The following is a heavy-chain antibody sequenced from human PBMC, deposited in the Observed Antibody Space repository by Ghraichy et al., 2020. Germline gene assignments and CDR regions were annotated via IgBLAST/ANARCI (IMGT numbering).Heavy chain of an antibody. Sequence: SETLSLTCTVSGGSISSYYWSWIRQPPGKGLEWIGYIYYSGSTNYNPSLKSRVTISVDTSKNQFSLKLSSVTAADTAVYYCARGYFDGGDAFDIWGQGTMVTVSS. CDR3: ARGYFDGGDAFDI. V-gene: IGHV4-59*01. J-gene: IGHJ3*02. CDR1: GGSISSYY. D-gene: IGHD3-9*01. CDR2: IYYSGST.